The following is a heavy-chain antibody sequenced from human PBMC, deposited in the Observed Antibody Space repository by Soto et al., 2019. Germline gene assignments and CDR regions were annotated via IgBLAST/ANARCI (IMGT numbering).Heavy chain of an antibody. D-gene: IGHD3-22*01. CDR2: LYREGTT. Sequence: PGGSLRLSCAASGFTVSSNYMSWVRQAPGKGPEWVSILYREGTTYYTESVKGRFTISRDDSRNTLDLQMNILRAEDTAVYYCARFLPDSSGYYYDYWGQGTLVTV. CDR1: GFTVSSNY. CDR3: ARFLPDSSGYYYDY. J-gene: IGHJ4*02. V-gene: IGHV3-53*01.